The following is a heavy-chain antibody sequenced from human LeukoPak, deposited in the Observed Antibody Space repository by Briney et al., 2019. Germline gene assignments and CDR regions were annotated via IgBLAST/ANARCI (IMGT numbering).Heavy chain of an antibody. D-gene: IGHD3-3*01. Sequence: GGSLRLSCAASGFTFSSYSMNWVRQAPGKGLEWVSYISSSSSTIYYADSVKGRFTISRDNAKNSLYLQMNSLRAEDTAVYYCVSTAELSYYDFWSGSVPLDYWGQGTLVTVSS. V-gene: IGHV3-48*01. CDR3: VSTAELSYYDFWSGSVPLDY. CDR2: ISSSSSTI. CDR1: GFTFSSYS. J-gene: IGHJ4*02.